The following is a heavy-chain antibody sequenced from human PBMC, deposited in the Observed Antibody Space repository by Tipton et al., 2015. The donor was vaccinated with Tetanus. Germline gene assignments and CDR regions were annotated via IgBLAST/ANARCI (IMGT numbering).Heavy chain of an antibody. CDR2: IIPIFGTA. CDR1: GGTFSSYA. V-gene: IGHV1-69*06. J-gene: IGHJ5*02. D-gene: IGHD1-26*01. Sequence: QVQLVQSGAEVKKPGSSVKVSCKASGGTFSSYAISWVRQAPGQGLEWMGGIIPIFGTANYAQKFQGRVTITADKSTSTAYMERSSLRSEDTAVYYCASTLEGELRHDMYNWFDPWGQGTLVTVSS. CDR3: ASTLEGELRHDMYNWFDP.